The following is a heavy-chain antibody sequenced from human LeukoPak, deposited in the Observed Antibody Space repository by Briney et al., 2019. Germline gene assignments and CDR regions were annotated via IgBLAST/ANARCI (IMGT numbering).Heavy chain of an antibody. Sequence: TSETLSLTCTVSGGSISSYYWSWIRQPPGKGLEWIGYIYYSGTTHYNPSLESRVTMSVDTSKNQFSLKLSSVTAADTAVYYCATHYDVLTGYAAAAFDIWGQGTMVTVSS. CDR3: ATHYDVLTGYAAAAFDI. J-gene: IGHJ3*02. CDR2: IYYSGTT. D-gene: IGHD3-9*01. V-gene: IGHV4-59*08. CDR1: GGSISSYY.